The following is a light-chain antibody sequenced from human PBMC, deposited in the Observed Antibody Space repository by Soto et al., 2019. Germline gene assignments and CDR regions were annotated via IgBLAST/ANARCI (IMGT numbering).Light chain of an antibody. V-gene: IGKV3-15*01. J-gene: IGKJ1*01. Sequence: EIVMTQSPATLSVSPGERATLSCRASQSVSSNLAWYQQKPGQAPRLLIYGITTRATGIPARFSGSGSGTEFTLTISSLQSEDFAVYYCQQYNNWLRTFGHGTKVEVK. CDR3: QQYNNWLRT. CDR2: GIT. CDR1: QSVSSN.